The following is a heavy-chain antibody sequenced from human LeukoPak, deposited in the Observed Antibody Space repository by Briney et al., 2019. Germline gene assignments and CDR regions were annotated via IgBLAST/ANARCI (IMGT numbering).Heavy chain of an antibody. D-gene: IGHD6-13*01. CDR3: ARVPRGIAAAGTDY. V-gene: IGHV1-2*02. CDR2: INPNSGGT. J-gene: IGHJ4*02. CDR1: GYTFTGYY. Sequence: GASVKVSCKASGYTFTGYYMHWVRQAPGQGLEWMGWINPNSGGTNYAQKFQGRVTMTRDTSISTAYMELSRLRSDDTAVYYCARVPRGIAAAGTDYWGQGTLVTVSS.